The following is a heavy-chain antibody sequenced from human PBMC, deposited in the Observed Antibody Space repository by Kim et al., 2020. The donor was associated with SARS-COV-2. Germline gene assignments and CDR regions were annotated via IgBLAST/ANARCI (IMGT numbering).Heavy chain of an antibody. V-gene: IGHV3-23*01. CDR3: AKVLGWRWCTYYYCIHV. CDR1: GFTFSSYA. D-gene: IGHD2-8*02. CDR2: ISGSGGST. Sequence: GGSLRLSCAASGFTFSSYAMSWVRQAPGKGLEWVSAISGSGGSTYYADSVKGRFTISRDNSKNTLYLQMNSLRAEDTAVYYCAKVLGWRWCTYYYCIHVWGQGTTVSVSS. J-gene: IGHJ6*01.